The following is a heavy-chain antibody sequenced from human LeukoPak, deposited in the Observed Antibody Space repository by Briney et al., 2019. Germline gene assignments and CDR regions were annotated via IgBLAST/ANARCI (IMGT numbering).Heavy chain of an antibody. CDR2: INHSGRT. D-gene: IGHD6-25*01. CDR3: ASGGIAAGYFDL. Sequence: SSETLSLTCAVYGGPFSGYYWSWISQPPGKGLEWIGEINHSGRTNYNPSLKSRVTVSVDTSKNQFSLKLSSVTAADTAVYYCASGGIAAGYFDLWGRGTLVTVSS. V-gene: IGHV4-34*01. J-gene: IGHJ2*01. CDR1: GGPFSGYY.